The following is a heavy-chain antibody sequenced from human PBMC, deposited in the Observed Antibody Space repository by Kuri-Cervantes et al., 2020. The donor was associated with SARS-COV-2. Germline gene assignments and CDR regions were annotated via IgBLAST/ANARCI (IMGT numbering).Heavy chain of an antibody. J-gene: IGHJ6*03. V-gene: IGHV1-69*13. CDR3: ARMGWGYCSGGSCHYYYYMDV. D-gene: IGHD2-15*01. CDR2: IIPIFGTA. Sequence: LVKVSCKASGGTFSRYAISWVRQAPGQGLEWMGGIIPIFGTANYAQKFQGRVTITADESTSTAYMELSSLRSEDTAVYYCARMGWGYCSGGSCHYYYYMDVWGKGTTVTVSS. CDR1: GGTFSRYA.